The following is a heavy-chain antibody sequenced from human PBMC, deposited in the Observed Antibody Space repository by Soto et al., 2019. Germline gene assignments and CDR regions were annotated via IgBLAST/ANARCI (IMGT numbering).Heavy chain of an antibody. CDR1: GYTFTSYY. J-gene: IGHJ4*02. Sequence: GASVKVSCQASGYTFTSYYMPWGRQAPGQGLEWMRWINPNSGGTNYAQKFQGWVTMTRYTSISTAYMELSSLRSEDTAVYYCARSIVVVTALDYWGQGTLVTVSS. V-gene: IGHV1-2*04. CDR3: ARSIVVVTALDY. CDR2: INPNSGGT. D-gene: IGHD2-21*02.